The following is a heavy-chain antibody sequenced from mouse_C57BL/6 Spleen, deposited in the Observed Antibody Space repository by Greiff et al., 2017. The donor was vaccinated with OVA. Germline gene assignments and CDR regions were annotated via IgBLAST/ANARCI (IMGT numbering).Heavy chain of an antibody. D-gene: IGHD4-1*01. Sequence: VQLQQSGAELVRPGTSVKVSCKASGYAFTNYLIEWVKQRPGQGLEWIGVINPGSGGTNYNEKFKGKATLTADKSSSTAYMQLSSLTSEDSAVYFCARGETYWDNYFDYWGQGTTLTVSS. J-gene: IGHJ2*01. CDR2: INPGSGGT. CDR3: ARGETYWDNYFDY. V-gene: IGHV1-54*01. CDR1: GYAFTNYL.